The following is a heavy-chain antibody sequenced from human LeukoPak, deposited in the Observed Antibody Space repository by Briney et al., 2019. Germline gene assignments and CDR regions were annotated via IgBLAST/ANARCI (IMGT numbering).Heavy chain of an antibody. D-gene: IGHD2-2*02. Sequence: GSLRLSCAASGFTFSRYAMHWVRQAPGKGLEWVSVISYDGSNKYYADSVKGRFTISRDNSKNTLYLQMNSLRAEDTAVYYCARERLYGFDFWGQGTLVTVSS. CDR2: ISYDGSNK. V-gene: IGHV3-30-3*01. CDR1: GFTFSRYA. CDR3: ARERLYGFDF. J-gene: IGHJ4*02.